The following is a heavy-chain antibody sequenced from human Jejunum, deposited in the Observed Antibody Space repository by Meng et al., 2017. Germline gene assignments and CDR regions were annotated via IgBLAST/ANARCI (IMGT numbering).Heavy chain of an antibody. CDR3: ARDMPYSSGSFDY. D-gene: IGHD3-10*01. CDR1: GFTFVSYA. CDR2: ITAGNGNT. Sequence: QVKLVQSGAKVKKPGDSVKVSCKASGFTFVSYAIYWVRQAPGQGLEWMGWITAGNGNTKYSQKFQGRVTITRDTSASAVYMELSNLKFEDTAVYYCARDMPYSSGSFDYWGQGTLVTVSS. V-gene: IGHV1-3*01. J-gene: IGHJ4*02.